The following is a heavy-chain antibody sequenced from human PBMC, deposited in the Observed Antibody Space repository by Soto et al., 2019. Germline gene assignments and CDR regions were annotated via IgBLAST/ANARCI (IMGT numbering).Heavy chain of an antibody. V-gene: IGHV1-18*01. Sequence: GASVKVSCKASGYTFTSYGISWVRQAPGQGLEWMGWISAYNGNTNYAQKLQGRVTMTTDTSTGTAYMELSSLRSEDTAVYYCATVGCSSTSCYSNFDYWGQGTLVTVSS. J-gene: IGHJ4*02. CDR2: ISAYNGNT. D-gene: IGHD2-2*01. CDR3: ATVGCSSTSCYSNFDY. CDR1: GYTFTSYG.